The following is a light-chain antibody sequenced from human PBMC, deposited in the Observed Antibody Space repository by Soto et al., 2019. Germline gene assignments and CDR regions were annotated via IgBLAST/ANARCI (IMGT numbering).Light chain of an antibody. J-gene: IGKJ4*01. CDR3: QQYFGTPLT. V-gene: IGKV4-1*01. CDR1: QSVLYSSNNKNY. Sequence: DIVMTQSPDSLAVSLGERATINCRSSQSVLYSSNNKNYLAWYQQKPGQPPKLLFYWASSRQSGVPDRFSGSGSGTDFTLTIRSLQAEDVAVYYCQQYFGTPLTFGGGTTVEIE. CDR2: WAS.